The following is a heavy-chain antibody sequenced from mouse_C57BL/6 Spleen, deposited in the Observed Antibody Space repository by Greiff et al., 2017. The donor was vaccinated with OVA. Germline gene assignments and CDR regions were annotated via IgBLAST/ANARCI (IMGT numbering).Heavy chain of an antibody. J-gene: IGHJ1*03. CDR3: ARDNYGSSLYWYFDV. CDR2: ISYSGST. CDR1: GYSITSDY. V-gene: IGHV3-8*01. D-gene: IGHD1-1*01. Sequence: EVQLQQSGPGLAKPSQTLSLTCSVTGYSITSDYWNWIRKFPGNKLEYMGYISYSGSTYYNPSLKSRISITRDTSKNQYYLQLNSVTTEDTATYYCARDNYGSSLYWYFDVWGTGTTVTVSS.